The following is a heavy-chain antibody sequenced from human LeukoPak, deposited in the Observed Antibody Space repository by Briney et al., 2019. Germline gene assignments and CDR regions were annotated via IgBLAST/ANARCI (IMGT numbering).Heavy chain of an antibody. J-gene: IGHJ5*02. CDR1: GGTFSSYA. D-gene: IGHD3-3*01. V-gene: IGHV1-69*05. CDR2: IIPIFGTA. CDR3: ARGTTYYDFWSGYADWFDP. Sequence: ASVKVSCKASGGTFSSYAISWVRQAPGQGLEWMGGIIPIFGTANYAQKFQGRVTITTDESTSTAYMELSSLRSEDTAVYYCARGTTYYDFWSGYADWFDPWGQGTLVTVSS.